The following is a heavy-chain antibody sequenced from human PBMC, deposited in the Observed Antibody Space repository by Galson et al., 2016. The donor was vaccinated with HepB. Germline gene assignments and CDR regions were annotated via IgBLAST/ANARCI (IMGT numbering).Heavy chain of an antibody. V-gene: IGHV4-31*03. Sequence: TLSLTCTVSGGSINNGYYYWSWIRQHPGKGLEWIAYIYYTGTTYCNPSLESRLIMSVDTSKNQFSLNLTSVTAADTAVYYCARVHYDSSGYGLFLTFDPWGQGTLVTVSS. CDR2: IYYTGTT. CDR3: ARVHYDSSGYGLFLTFDP. CDR1: GGSINNGYYY. J-gene: IGHJ5*02. D-gene: IGHD3-22*01.